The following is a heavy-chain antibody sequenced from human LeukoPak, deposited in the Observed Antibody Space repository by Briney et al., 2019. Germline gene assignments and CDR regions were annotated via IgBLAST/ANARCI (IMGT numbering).Heavy chain of an antibody. J-gene: IGHJ4*02. CDR1: GFTFDDYA. V-gene: IGHV3-9*01. Sequence: GGSLRLSCAASGFTFDDYAMHWVRQAPGKGLEWVSGISWNSGSIGYADSVKGRFTISRDNAKNSLYLQMNSLRAEDTAVYYCARERYCSSPICYPYYLDYWGQGTLVTVSS. CDR3: ARERYCSSPICYPYYLDY. CDR2: ISWNSGSI. D-gene: IGHD2-2*01.